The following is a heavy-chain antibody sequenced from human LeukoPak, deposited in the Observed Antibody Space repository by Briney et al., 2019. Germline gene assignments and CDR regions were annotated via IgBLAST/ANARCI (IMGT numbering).Heavy chain of an antibody. Sequence: SETLSLTCTISGGSISTYYWSWIRQPPGKGLEWIGYSYYSGSTYCNPSLKTRVTISVDTSKKQFSLRLSSVTAADTAVYYCARGYYDILTGHPKNFDYWGQGTLVTVSS. J-gene: IGHJ4*02. CDR3: ARGYYDILTGHPKNFDY. V-gene: IGHV4-59*08. CDR2: SYYSGST. CDR1: GGSISTYY. D-gene: IGHD3-9*01.